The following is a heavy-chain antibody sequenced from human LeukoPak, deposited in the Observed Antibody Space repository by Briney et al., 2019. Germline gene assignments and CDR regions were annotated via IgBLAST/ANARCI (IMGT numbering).Heavy chain of an antibody. CDR2: ISSSGSAI. D-gene: IGHD1-26*01. V-gene: IGHV3-48*01. J-gene: IGHJ4*02. Sequence: GGSLRLPCAASGFTFSSYSINWVRQSPGKGLEWISYISSSGSAIFYADSVKGRFTISRDNAKNSLYLQMSSLRAEDTAVYYCASRVGALEYWGQGTLVTVSS. CDR1: GFTFSSYS. CDR3: ASRVGALEY.